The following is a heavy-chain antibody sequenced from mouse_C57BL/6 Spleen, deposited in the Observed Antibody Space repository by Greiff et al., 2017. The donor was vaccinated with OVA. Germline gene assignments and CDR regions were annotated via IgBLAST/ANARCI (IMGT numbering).Heavy chain of an antibody. J-gene: IGHJ1*03. CDR1: GFTFSSYA. Sequence: EVKLQESGEGLVKPGGSLKLSCAASGFTFSSYAMSWVRQTPEKRLEWVAYISSGGDYIYYADTVKGRFTISRDNARNTLYLQMSSLKSEDTAMYYCTRDYYGSSYVDWYFDVWGTGTTVTVSS. CDR2: ISSGGDYI. D-gene: IGHD1-1*01. CDR3: TRDYYGSSYVDWYFDV. V-gene: IGHV5-9-1*02.